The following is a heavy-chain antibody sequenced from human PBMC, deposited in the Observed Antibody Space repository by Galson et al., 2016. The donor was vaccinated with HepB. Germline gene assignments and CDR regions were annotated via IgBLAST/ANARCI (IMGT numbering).Heavy chain of an antibody. Sequence: PALVKPTQTLTLTCTFSGFSLESTRMCVNWIRQPPGKPLEWLARIDWDGDQYYSKSLKTRLTISKDTSKNLVVLTMTNMDPVDTATYYCARINHWNYMLYGMDVWGRGTTVIVSS. CDR1: GFSLESTRMC. CDR3: ARINHWNYMLYGMDV. J-gene: IGHJ6*02. D-gene: IGHD1-7*01. CDR2: IDWDGDQ. V-gene: IGHV2-70*11.